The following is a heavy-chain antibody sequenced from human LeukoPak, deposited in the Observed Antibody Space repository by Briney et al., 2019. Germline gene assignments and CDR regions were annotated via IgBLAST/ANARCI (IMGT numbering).Heavy chain of an antibody. J-gene: IGHJ3*02. CDR3: ARGGSGWFDAFDI. D-gene: IGHD6-19*01. V-gene: IGHV1-69*13. CDR1: GGTFSSYA. CDR2: IIPIFGAA. Sequence: GASVKVSCKASGGTFSSYAISWVRQAPGQGLEWMGGIIPIFGAANYAQKFQGRVTITADESTSTAYMELSSLRSEDTAVYYCARGGSGWFDAFDIWGQGTMVTVSS.